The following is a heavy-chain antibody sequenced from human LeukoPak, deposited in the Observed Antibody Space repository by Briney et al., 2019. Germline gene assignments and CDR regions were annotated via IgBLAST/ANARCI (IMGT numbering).Heavy chain of an antibody. CDR1: GGSISYYY. V-gene: IGHV4-59*01. CDR2: IYYSGSA. Sequence: PSETLSLTCSVSGGSISYYYWSWIRQPPGKGLEWIGYIYYSGSANSNPSLKSRVTISVDMSKNQFSLKLSSVIAADTAVYYCASASRPPYYYGMDVWGQGTTVTVSS. CDR3: ASASRPPYYYGMDV. J-gene: IGHJ6*02.